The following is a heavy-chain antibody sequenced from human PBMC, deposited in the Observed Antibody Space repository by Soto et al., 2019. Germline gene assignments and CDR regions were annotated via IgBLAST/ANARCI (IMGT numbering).Heavy chain of an antibody. J-gene: IGHJ2*01. CDR2: TYGGGST. D-gene: IGHD2-15*01. CDR3: ARGITGMVVVAGPRLTPWSFDL. CDR1: GFTVINNY. Sequence: EVQLVESGGGLIQPGGSLRLSCAASGFTVINNYMAWVRQAPGKGLDWVSVTYGGGSTYYANSVKGRFTISRNSSKNMLYLRMNSLRAEDTAVYYCARGITGMVVVAGPRLTPWSFDLWGRGTLVTVSP. V-gene: IGHV3-53*01.